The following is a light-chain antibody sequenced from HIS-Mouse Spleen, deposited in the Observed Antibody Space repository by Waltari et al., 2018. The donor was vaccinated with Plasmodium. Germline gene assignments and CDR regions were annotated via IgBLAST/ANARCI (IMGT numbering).Light chain of an antibody. Sequence: QSALTQPASVSGSPGQSITIYCTGTSSDVGSYNLVAWYKQHPGKAPKLMIYEGSKRPSGVSNRFSGSKSGNTASLTISGLQAEDEADYYCCSYAGSSTRWVFGGGTKLTVL. CDR2: EGS. V-gene: IGLV2-23*01. CDR3: CSYAGSSTRWV. J-gene: IGLJ3*02. CDR1: SSDVGSYNL.